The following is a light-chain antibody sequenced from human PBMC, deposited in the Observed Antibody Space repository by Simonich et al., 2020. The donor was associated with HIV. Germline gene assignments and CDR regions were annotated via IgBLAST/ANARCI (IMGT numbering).Light chain of an antibody. Sequence: QSALTQPASVSGSPGQSITISCTGTSSNVGGYNYVSWYQQHPGKAPKLLIYDVSKRPSGVSNHCSGSKSGNTASLTISGLQAEDEAEYYCSSYTSTDTYVFGSGTKVTVL. CDR1: SSNVGGYNY. CDR3: SSYTSTDTYV. V-gene: IGLV2-14*03. J-gene: IGLJ1*01. CDR2: DVS.